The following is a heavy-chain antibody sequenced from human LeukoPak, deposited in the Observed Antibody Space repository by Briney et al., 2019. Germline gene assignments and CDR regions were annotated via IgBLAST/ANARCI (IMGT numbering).Heavy chain of an antibody. D-gene: IGHD5-12*01. V-gene: IGHV3-23*01. CDR2: VSPSGDIT. J-gene: IGHJ4*02. Sequence: GGSLRLSCAASGFTFSTYGMNWVRQAPGKGLEWVSGVSPSGDITYYADSVKGRFTISRDNSKNTVYLQMNNVRAEDTAVYYCAKDGPWLRFDDWGQGTLVTVSS. CDR1: GFTFSTYG. CDR3: AKDGPWLRFDD.